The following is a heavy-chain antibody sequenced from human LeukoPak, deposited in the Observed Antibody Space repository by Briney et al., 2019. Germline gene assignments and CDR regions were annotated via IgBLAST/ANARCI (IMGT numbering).Heavy chain of an antibody. D-gene: IGHD2-15*01. CDR3: ARDRFSVVVVAATSYYGMDV. CDR1: GFTVSSNY. J-gene: IGHJ6*02. Sequence: PGGSLRLSCAASGFTVSSNYMSWVRQAPGKGLEWVSVIYSGGSTYYADSVKGRFTISRDNSKNTLYLQMNSLRAEDTAVYYCARDRFSVVVVAATSYYGMDVWGQGTTVTVSS. V-gene: IGHV3-66*01. CDR2: IYSGGST.